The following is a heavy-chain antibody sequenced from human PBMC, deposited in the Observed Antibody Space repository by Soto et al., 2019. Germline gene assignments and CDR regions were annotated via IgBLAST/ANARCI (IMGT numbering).Heavy chain of an antibody. CDR2: IYYSWST. CDR1: GGSISSGDYY. Sequence: SETLSLTCTVSGGSISSGDYYWSWIRQPPGKGLEWIGYIYYSWSTYYNPSLKSRVTISVDTSKNQFSLKLSSVTAADTAVYYCARGRVVAATSFDYWGQGTLVTVSS. D-gene: IGHD2-15*01. CDR3: ARGRVVAATSFDY. J-gene: IGHJ4*02. V-gene: IGHV4-30-4*01.